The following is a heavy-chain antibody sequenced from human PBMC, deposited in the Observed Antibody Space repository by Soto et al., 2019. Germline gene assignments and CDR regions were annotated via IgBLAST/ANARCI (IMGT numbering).Heavy chain of an antibody. CDR2: IITIYGKA. Sequence: QVQLVQSGAEVKKPGSSVKVSCKASVGTFSSYAISWVRQAPGQVLEWMGGIITIYGKANYAQKFQGRVTITADESTSTAYLELSSLRSEDTAVYYCTREPVTGTNYYYYGMDVWGQGTTVTVSS. V-gene: IGHV1-69*01. CDR3: TREPVTGTNYYYYGMDV. D-gene: IGHD1-20*01. J-gene: IGHJ6*02. CDR1: VGTFSSYA.